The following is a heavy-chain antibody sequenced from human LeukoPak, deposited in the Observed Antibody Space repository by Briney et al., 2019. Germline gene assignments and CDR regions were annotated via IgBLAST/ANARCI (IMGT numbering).Heavy chain of an antibody. CDR2: ISTSSIYI. CDR1: GFTFSSYS. Sequence: PGGSLRLSCTTSGFTFSSYSMNWVRQAPGKGLEWVSSISTSSIYIYYADSVKGRFTISRDNAKKSLYLQMNSLRAEDTAVYYCAKDRGLLWFGEIGAFDIWGQGTMVTVSS. D-gene: IGHD3-10*01. CDR3: AKDRGLLWFGEIGAFDI. J-gene: IGHJ3*02. V-gene: IGHV3-21*01.